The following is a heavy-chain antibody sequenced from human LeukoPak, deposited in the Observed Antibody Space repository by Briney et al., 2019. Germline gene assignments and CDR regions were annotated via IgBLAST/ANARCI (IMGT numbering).Heavy chain of an antibody. D-gene: IGHD2-2*01. Sequence: GGSLRLSCAASGFXFSSYSMSWVRQAPGKGLEWVSAISGSGINTYYADTVKGRFTISRDNSKNTLHLQMNSLRDEDTAVYYCAKDVRIVVVSAAGGFDSWGQGTLVTVSS. CDR3: AKDVRIVVVSAAGGFDS. V-gene: IGHV3-23*01. CDR2: ISGSGINT. CDR1: GFXFSSYS. J-gene: IGHJ4*02.